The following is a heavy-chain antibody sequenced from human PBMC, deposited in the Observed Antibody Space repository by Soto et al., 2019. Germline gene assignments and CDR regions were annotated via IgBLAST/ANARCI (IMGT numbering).Heavy chain of an antibody. V-gene: IGHV3-9*01. D-gene: IGHD6-19*01. Sequence: EVQLVESGGGLVQPGRSLRLSCAASGFTFDDYAMHWVRQAPGKGLEWVSGISWNSGSIGYADSVKGRFTISRDNAKNSLYLQMNSLRAEDTALYYCAKDRGLVLSFYFHYWGQATLVTVSS. CDR3: AKDRGLVLSFYFHY. CDR1: GFTFDDYA. J-gene: IGHJ4*02. CDR2: ISWNSGSI.